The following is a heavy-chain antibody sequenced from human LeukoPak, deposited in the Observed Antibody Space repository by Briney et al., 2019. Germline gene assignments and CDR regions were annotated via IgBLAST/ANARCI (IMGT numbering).Heavy chain of an antibody. D-gene: IGHD3-22*01. J-gene: IGHJ4*02. CDR1: GGSISSSSYY. Sequence: SETLSLTCTVSGGSISSSSYYWGWIRQPPGKGLEWIGSIYYSGSTYYNPSLKSRVTISVDTSKNQFSLKLSSVTAADTAVYYCASTYSSGYYFFPYFDYWGQGTLVTVSS. CDR2: IYYSGST. V-gene: IGHV4-39*01. CDR3: ASTYSSGYYFFPYFDY.